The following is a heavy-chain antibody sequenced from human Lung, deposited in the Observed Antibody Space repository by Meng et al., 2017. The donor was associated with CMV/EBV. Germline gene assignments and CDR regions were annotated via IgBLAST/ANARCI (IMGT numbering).Heavy chain of an antibody. Sequence: GESXKISCAASGFTFSSYDMHWVRQGTGKGLEWVSNITSDGDTFYTGSVKGRFTISREHAKNSLYLQMNSLRAGDTAVYYCVRGKAWFLDFYGMDVWGQGTXVTVSS. CDR3: VRGKAWFLDFYGMDV. J-gene: IGHJ6*02. CDR1: GFTFSSYD. D-gene: IGHD3-3*01. V-gene: IGHV3-13*01. CDR2: ITSDGDT.